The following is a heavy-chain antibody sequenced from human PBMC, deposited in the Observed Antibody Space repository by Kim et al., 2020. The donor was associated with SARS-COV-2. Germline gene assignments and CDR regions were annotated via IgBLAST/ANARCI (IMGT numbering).Heavy chain of an antibody. V-gene: IGHV3-23*01. CDR2: ISGSGGST. D-gene: IGHD3-22*01. CDR3: AKPKGVHGGGYWYDSSGYIVSSPPYYFDY. CDR1: GFTFSSYA. J-gene: IGHJ4*02. Sequence: GGSLRLSCAASGFTFSSYAMSWVRQAPGKGLEWVSAISGSGGSTYYADSVKGRFTISRDNSKNTLYLQMNSLRAEDTAVYYCAKPKGVHGGGYWYDSSGYIVSSPPYYFDYWGQGTLVTVSS.